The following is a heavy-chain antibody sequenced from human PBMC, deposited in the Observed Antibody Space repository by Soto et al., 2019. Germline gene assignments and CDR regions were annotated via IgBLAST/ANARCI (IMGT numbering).Heavy chain of an antibody. CDR2: IIPIFGTA. D-gene: IGHD2-2*01. Sequence: SVKVSCKACGGTFSSYAISWVRQAPGQGLEWMGGIIPIFGTANYAQKFQGRVTITADESTSTAYMELSSLRSEDTAVYYCARGFTRYCSSTSCYHLDYWGQGTLVTVSS. V-gene: IGHV1-69*13. J-gene: IGHJ4*02. CDR3: ARGFTRYCSSTSCYHLDY. CDR1: GGTFSSYA.